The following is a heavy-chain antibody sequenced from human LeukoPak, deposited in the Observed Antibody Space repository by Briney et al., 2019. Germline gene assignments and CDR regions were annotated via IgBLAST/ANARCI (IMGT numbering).Heavy chain of an antibody. D-gene: IGHD3-22*01. Sequence: GGSLRLSCAASGFTFSSYSMNWVRQAPGKGLEWVSYISSSSSTTYYADSVKGRFTISRDNARNSLYLQMNSLRAEDTAVYYCARDISGHYDSSGSAYWGQGTLVTVSS. J-gene: IGHJ4*02. CDR3: ARDISGHYDSSGSAY. V-gene: IGHV3-48*01. CDR2: ISSSSSTT. CDR1: GFTFSSYS.